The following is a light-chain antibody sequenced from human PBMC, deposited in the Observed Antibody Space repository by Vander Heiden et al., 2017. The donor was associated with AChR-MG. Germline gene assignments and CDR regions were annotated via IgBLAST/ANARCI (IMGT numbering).Light chain of an antibody. CDR2: DDD. J-gene: IGLJ3*02. V-gene: IGLV1-36*01. CDR3: AAWDDSLNGWV. CDR1: SSNIGNNA. Sequence: QSVLTHPPSVPAAPRQRVTISCSVSSSNIGNNAVNWYQQLPGKAPKLLIYDDDLLPSGVSDRFSGSKSGTSASLAISGLQSEDEADYYCAAWDDSLNGWVFGGGTKLTVL.